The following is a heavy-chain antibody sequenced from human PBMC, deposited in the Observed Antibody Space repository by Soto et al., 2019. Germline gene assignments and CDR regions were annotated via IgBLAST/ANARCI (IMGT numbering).Heavy chain of an antibody. CDR2: INSDGSST. CDR3: ARVGTGVVAGGARSGAFDN. V-gene: IGHV3-74*01. J-gene: IGHJ3*02. Sequence: GGSLRLCCAASGFTLSSYWMHWVRQAPGKRLVWVSRINSDGSSTSYADSVKGRCTISRDNAKNTLYLQMNSLRAEDTVVYYCARVGTGVVAGGARSGAFDNWGQGTMVTVSS. D-gene: IGHD2-15*01. CDR1: GFTLSSYW.